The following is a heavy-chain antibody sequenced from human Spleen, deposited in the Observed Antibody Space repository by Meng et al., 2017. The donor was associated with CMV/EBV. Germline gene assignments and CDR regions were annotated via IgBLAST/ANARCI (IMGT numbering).Heavy chain of an antibody. Sequence: ASVKVSCKASGYTFTRNGISWVRQAPGQGLEWMGLISPDNGKTNYARRFQGRVTMTADTSTSTAYMELRSLRSDDTAVYYCARVIVPAATSPWFDPWGQGTLVTVSS. D-gene: IGHD2-2*01. CDR1: GYTFTRNG. CDR2: ISPDNGKT. V-gene: IGHV1-18*01. CDR3: ARVIVPAATSPWFDP. J-gene: IGHJ5*02.